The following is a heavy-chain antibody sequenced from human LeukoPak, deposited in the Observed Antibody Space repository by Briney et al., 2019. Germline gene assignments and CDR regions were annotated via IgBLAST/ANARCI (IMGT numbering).Heavy chain of an antibody. CDR1: EFIFSNFA. CDR3: AKDRTHRRYYDSTGYYNQYDY. Sequence: GGSLRLSCVASEFIFSNFAMSWVRQAPGKGLEGVSTISGNAAATSYGDSVKGRFTISRDNSRNTLYLQMNSLRAEDTAIYYCAKDRTHRRYYDSTGYYNQYDYWGQGALVTVSS. V-gene: IGHV3-23*01. CDR2: ISGNAAAT. D-gene: IGHD3-22*01. J-gene: IGHJ4*02.